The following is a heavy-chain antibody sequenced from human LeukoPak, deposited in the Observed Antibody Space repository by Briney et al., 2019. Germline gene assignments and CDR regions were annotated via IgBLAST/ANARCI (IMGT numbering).Heavy chain of an antibody. CDR1: GVSISSYY. D-gene: IGHD3-22*01. Sequence: SETLSLTCTISGVSISSYYWSWIRQPPGKGLEWIGYIYYSGSTTYNPSLKSRVTILVDTSKNQFSLKLSSVTAADTAVYYCARHIGKGSGYCLFDYWGQGTLVTVSS. V-gene: IGHV4-59*08. CDR2: IYYSGST. CDR3: ARHIGKGSGYCLFDY. J-gene: IGHJ4*02.